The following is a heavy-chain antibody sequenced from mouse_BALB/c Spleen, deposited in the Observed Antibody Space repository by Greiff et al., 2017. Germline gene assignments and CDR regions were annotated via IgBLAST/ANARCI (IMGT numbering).Heavy chain of an antibody. J-gene: IGHJ4*01. CDR3: ARPFITTATLAMDY. CDR2: ISSGGSYT. D-gene: IGHD1-2*01. Sequence: EVQLVESGGDLVKPGGSLKLSCAASGFTFSSYGMSWVRQTPDKRLEWVATISSGGSYTYYPDSVKGRFTISRDNAKNTLYLQMSSLKSEDTAMYYCARPFITTATLAMDYWGQGTSVTVSS. CDR1: GFTFSSYG. V-gene: IGHV5-6*01.